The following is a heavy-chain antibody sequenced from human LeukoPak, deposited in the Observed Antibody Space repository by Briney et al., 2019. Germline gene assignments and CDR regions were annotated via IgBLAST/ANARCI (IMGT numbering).Heavy chain of an antibody. V-gene: IGHV1-69*05. CDR1: GGTFSSYA. Sequence: SVKVSCKASGGTFSSYAISWVRQAPGQGLEWMGGIIPIFGTANYAQKLQGRVTMTTDTPTSTAYMELRSLRSDDTAVYYCARDRMVFGVVTRDDYWGQGTLVTVSS. J-gene: IGHJ4*02. CDR2: IIPIFGTA. D-gene: IGHD3-3*01. CDR3: ARDRMVFGVVTRDDY.